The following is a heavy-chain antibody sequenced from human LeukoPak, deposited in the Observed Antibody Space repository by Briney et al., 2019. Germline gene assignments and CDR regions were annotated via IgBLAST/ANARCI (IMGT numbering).Heavy chain of an antibody. D-gene: IGHD6-25*01. V-gene: IGHV3-74*01. CDR1: GLTFRGYG. CDR3: ARGGGYRLDY. Sequence: GGSLRLSCAASGLTFRGYGMPWVRQTPGKGLEWVSAIETDGSATTYADSVEGRFSISRDNAKNILYLQMNSLRVEDTAVYYCARGGGYRLDYWGQGTLVTISS. CDR2: IETDGSAT. J-gene: IGHJ4*02.